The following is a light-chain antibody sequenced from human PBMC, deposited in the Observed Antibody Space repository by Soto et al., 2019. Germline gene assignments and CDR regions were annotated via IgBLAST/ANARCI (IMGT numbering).Light chain of an antibody. J-gene: IGKJ1*01. CDR3: QQYNNYWT. CDR1: QSISSW. Sequence: DIQMTQSPSTLSASVGDRVTITCRASQSISSWLAWYQQKPGKAPKLLIYKASSLESGVPSRFSGSGSGTEFTLTITSLLPDDFATYYCQQYNNYWTFGQGTEVEIK. CDR2: KAS. V-gene: IGKV1-5*03.